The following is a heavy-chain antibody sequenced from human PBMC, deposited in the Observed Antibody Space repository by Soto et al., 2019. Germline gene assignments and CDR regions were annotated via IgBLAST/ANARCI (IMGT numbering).Heavy chain of an antibody. CDR3: ARGYDYGDYVDAFDI. CDR2: INSDGSST. J-gene: IGHJ3*02. CDR1: GFTFSSYW. Sequence: GGSLRLSCAASGFTFSSYWMHWVRQAPGKGLVWVSRINSDGSSTSYADSVKGRFTISRDNAKNTLYLQMNSLRAEDTAVYYCARGYDYGDYVDAFDIWGQGTMVTVSS. D-gene: IGHD4-17*01. V-gene: IGHV3-74*01.